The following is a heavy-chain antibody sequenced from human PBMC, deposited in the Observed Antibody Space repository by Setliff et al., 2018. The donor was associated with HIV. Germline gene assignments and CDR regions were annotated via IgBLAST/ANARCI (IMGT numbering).Heavy chain of an antibody. J-gene: IGHJ3*01. CDR3: ARAPPGIQNDAFDV. CDR1: GYSVNSDYL. V-gene: IGHV4-38-2*02. CDR2: VHHSGST. Sequence: SETLSLTCTVSGYSVNSDYLWCWIRQPPGKGLEWIGSVHHSGSTYYNPSLKGRVTTSIDTSKNQFSLRLTSVTAADTAVYYCARAPPGIQNDAFDVWGQGTMVTVSS.